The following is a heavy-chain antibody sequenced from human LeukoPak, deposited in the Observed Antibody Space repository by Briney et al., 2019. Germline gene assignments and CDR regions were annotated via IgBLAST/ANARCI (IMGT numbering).Heavy chain of an antibody. J-gene: IGHJ4*02. D-gene: IGHD3-3*01. V-gene: IGHV1-18*01. CDR2: ISAYNGNT. CDR1: GYTFTSYG. CDR3: ARVPRYDFWSGYTYYFDY. Sequence: ASVEVSCKASGYTFTSYGISWVRQAPGQGLEWMGWISAYNGNTNYAQKLQGRVTMTTDTSTSTAYMELRSLRSDDTAVYYCARVPRYDFWSGYTYYFDYWGQGTLVTVSS.